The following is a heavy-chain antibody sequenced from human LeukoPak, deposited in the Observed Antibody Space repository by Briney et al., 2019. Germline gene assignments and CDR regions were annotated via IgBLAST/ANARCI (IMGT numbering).Heavy chain of an antibody. D-gene: IGHD3-10*01. CDR3: ARVPPPVLLWFGEFDP. Sequence: ASVKVSCKASGYTFTSYDFNWVRQATGQGLEWMGWMNPNSGGTNYAQKFQGRVTMTRDTSISTAYMELSRLRSDDTAVYYCARVPPPVLLWFGEFDPWGQGTLVTVSS. J-gene: IGHJ5*02. CDR1: GYTFTSYD. V-gene: IGHV1-2*02. CDR2: MNPNSGGT.